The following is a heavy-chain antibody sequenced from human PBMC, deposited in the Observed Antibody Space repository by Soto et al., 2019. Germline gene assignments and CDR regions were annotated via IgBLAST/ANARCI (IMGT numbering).Heavy chain of an antibody. CDR2: ISYDGSNT. CDR1: GFTFSSHA. J-gene: IGHJ6*02. Sequence: PGGSLRLSCAASGFTFSSHAMHWVRQAPGKGLEWVAVISYDGSNTYYADSVKGRFTISRDNSKNTLFLEMNSLRAEDTAVFYCAKDLSGGWYLGMDVWGQGTTVTVSS. D-gene: IGHD6-19*01. V-gene: IGHV3-30*18. CDR3: AKDLSGGWYLGMDV.